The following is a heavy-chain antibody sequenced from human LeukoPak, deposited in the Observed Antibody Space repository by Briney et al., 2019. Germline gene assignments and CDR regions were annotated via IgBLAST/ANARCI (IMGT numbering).Heavy chain of an antibody. D-gene: IGHD4-17*01. Sequence: SETLSLTCTVSGYSISSGYYWGWIRQPPGKGLEWIGSIYHSGSTYYNPSLKSRVTISVDTSKNQFSLKLSSVTAADTAVYYCARGRDYGDYGGGFDYWGQGTLVTVSS. CDR2: IYHSGST. CDR3: ARGRDYGDYGGGFDY. J-gene: IGHJ4*02. V-gene: IGHV4-38-2*02. CDR1: GYSISSGYY.